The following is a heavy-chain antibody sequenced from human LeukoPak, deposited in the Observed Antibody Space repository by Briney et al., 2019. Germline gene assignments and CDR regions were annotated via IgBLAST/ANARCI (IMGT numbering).Heavy chain of an antibody. CDR2: INPNNGGT. Sequence: ASVKVSCKASGYTFTGYYMHWVRQAPGQGLEWMGRINPNNGGTNYAQKFQGRVTMTGDTSISTAYMELSSLRSDDTAVYYCTTESGSYHGNDYWGQGTLVTVSS. V-gene: IGHV1-2*06. CDR3: TTESGSYHGNDY. J-gene: IGHJ4*02. CDR1: GYTFTGYY. D-gene: IGHD1-26*01.